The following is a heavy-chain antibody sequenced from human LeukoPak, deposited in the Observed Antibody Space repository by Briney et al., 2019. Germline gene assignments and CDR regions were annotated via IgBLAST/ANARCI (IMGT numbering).Heavy chain of an antibody. CDR2: IIPILGIA. CDR3: ARDWTPGRSGYFWAFDY. J-gene: IGHJ4*02. Sequence: SVKVSCKASGGTFSSYTISWVRQAPGQGLELMGRIIPILGIANYAQKFQGRVTITADKSTSTAYMELSSLRSEDTAVYYCARDWTPGRSGYFWAFDYWGQGTLVTVSS. CDR1: GGTFSSYT. D-gene: IGHD3-3*01. V-gene: IGHV1-69*04.